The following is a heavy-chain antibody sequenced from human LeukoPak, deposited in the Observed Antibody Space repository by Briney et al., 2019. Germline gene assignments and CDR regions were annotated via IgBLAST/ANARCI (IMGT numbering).Heavy chain of an antibody. CDR1: GFTFSSYS. V-gene: IGHV3-21*01. CDR3: ARQVVVVPAAISWYYGMDV. CDR2: ISSSSRYI. D-gene: IGHD2-2*01. J-gene: IGHJ6*02. Sequence: GGSLRLSCAASGFTFSSYSMNWVRQAPGKGLEWVSSISSSSRYIYYADSVKGRFTISRDNAKNSLSLQMNSLRAEDTAVYYCARQVVVVPAAISWYYGMDVWGQGTTVTVSS.